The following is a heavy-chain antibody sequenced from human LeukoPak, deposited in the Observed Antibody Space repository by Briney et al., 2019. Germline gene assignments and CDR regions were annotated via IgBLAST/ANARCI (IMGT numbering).Heavy chain of an antibody. V-gene: IGHV5-51*01. Sequence: GESLKISCKGSGYSFTIYWVGWVRQMPGKSLEWMGIIYPGDSDTRYSPSFEGQVTISADKSSSTAYLQWSSLKASDTAMYYCAKSYSSSWGAFDIWGQGTMVTVSS. D-gene: IGHD6-13*01. CDR2: IYPGDSDT. J-gene: IGHJ3*02. CDR1: GYSFTIYW. CDR3: AKSYSSSWGAFDI.